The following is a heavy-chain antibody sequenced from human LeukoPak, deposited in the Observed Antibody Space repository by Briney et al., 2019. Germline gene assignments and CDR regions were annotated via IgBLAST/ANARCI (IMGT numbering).Heavy chain of an antibody. V-gene: IGHV3-23*01. CDR2: ITGSGGNT. D-gene: IGHD3-9*01. Sequence: GGSLRLSCAASGFTFSGYYMSWVRQAPGKGLEWVSAITGSGGNTYYADSVKGRFTISRDNSKNTLYLQMNSLRDEDTAVYYCAKWGDFDVLTGYYVPDFWGQGTLVTVSS. CDR1: GFTFSGYY. J-gene: IGHJ4*02. CDR3: AKWGDFDVLTGYYVPDF.